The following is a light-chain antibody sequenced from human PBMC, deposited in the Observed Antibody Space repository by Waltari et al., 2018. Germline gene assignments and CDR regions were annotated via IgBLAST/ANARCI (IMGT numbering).Light chain of an antibody. V-gene: IGLV5-39*01. Sequence: QPVLTQPTSLSASPGTSARLSCTLSGGINVNRNSIFWYQQKPGSPPRYLLYYFSDSSRHQGSGVHSRFSGSKDSSSNVGFLLISGLQAEDEADYYCAIWHSSAVFFGGGTRLTV. CDR3: AIWHSSAVF. CDR2: YFSDSSR. CDR1: GGINVNRNS. J-gene: IGLJ7*01.